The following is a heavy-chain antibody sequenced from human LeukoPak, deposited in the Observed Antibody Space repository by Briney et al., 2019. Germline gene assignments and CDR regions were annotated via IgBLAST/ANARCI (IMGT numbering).Heavy chain of an antibody. CDR2: ISTYNAIT. V-gene: IGHV1-18*01. D-gene: IGHD5-12*01. Sequence: ASVRVSCKASGYTFTTYGISWVRQAPGRGLEWMGWISTYNAITNYAQKLQGRVSMTTDTSTSTSYMELRSLRSDDTAVYYCARDRGYVSASPCDYWGQGTLVTVSS. CDR1: GYTFTTYG. CDR3: ARDRGYVSASPCDY. J-gene: IGHJ4*02.